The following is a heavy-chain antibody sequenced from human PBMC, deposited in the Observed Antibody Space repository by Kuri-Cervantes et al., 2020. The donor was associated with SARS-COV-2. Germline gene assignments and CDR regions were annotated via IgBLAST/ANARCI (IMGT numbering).Heavy chain of an antibody. V-gene: IGHV3-7*03. D-gene: IGHD1-7*01. J-gene: IGHJ4*02. CDR3: AKAYWNYNYFDY. CDR1: GFTFSSYW. Sequence: GGSLRLSCAASGFTFSSYWMSWVRQAPGKGLEWVANIKQDGSEKYYVDSVKGRFTISRDNSKNTLYLQMNSLRAEDTAVYYCAKAYWNYNYFDYWGQGTLVTVSS. CDR2: IKQDGSEK.